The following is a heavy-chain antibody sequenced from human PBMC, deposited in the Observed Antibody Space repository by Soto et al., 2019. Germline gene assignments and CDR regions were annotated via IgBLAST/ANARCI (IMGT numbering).Heavy chain of an antibody. Sequence: SETLSLTCAIYGGSFSGYYWSWLRQPPGKGLEWIGEINHSGSTNYNPSLKSRVTISADTSKNQFSLKLSSVTAADTAVYYCARHFHYDSSGYYYYYYGMDVWGQGTTVTVSS. V-gene: IGHV4-34*01. CDR1: GGSFSGYY. D-gene: IGHD3-22*01. CDR2: INHSGST. CDR3: ARHFHYDSSGYYYYYYGMDV. J-gene: IGHJ6*02.